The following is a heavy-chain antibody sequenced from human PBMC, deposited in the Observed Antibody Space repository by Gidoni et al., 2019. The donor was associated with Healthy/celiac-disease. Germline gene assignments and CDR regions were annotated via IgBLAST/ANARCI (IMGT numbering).Heavy chain of an antibody. V-gene: IGHV3-20*04. CDR3: ARYCGGDCGGAFDI. J-gene: IGHJ3*02. CDR2: INWNGGST. CDR1: GFTFDDYG. D-gene: IGHD2-21*02. Sequence: EVQLVEPGGGVVRPGGSLRLSCAASGFTFDDYGRGWVRQAPGKGLEWVSGINWNGGSTGYADSVKGRFTISRDNAKNSLYLQMNSLRAEDTALYYCARYCGGDCGGAFDIWGQGTMVTVSS.